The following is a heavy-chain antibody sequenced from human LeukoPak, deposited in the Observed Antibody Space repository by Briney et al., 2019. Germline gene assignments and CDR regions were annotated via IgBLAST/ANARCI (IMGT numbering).Heavy chain of an antibody. CDR2: ISGSGGST. CDR1: GFTFSSYG. CDR3: AKEGYCSGTNCYGAFDY. D-gene: IGHD2-2*01. Sequence: PGRSLRLSCAASGFTFSSYGMHWVRQAPGKGLEWVSAISGSGGSTYYADSVKGRFTISRASSKNTLYLQMNSLRAEDTAVYYCAKEGYCSGTNCYGAFDYWGQGTLVTVSS. V-gene: IGHV3-23*01. J-gene: IGHJ4*02.